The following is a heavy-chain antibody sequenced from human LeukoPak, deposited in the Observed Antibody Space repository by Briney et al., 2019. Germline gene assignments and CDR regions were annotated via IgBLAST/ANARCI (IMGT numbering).Heavy chain of an antibody. J-gene: IGHJ5*02. CDR2: ISYDGSNK. D-gene: IGHD3-22*01. V-gene: IGHV3-30-3*01. Sequence: GGSLRLSCAASGFTFSSYAMHWVRQAPGKGLEWVAVISYDGSNKYYADSVKGRFTISRDNSKNTLYLQMNSLRAEDTAVYYCARTYYDSSGYSSWFDPWGQGTLVTVSS. CDR3: ARTYYDSSGYSSWFDP. CDR1: GFTFSSYA.